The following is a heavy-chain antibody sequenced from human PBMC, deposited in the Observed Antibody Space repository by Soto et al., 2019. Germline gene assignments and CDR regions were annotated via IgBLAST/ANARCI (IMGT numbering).Heavy chain of an antibody. Sequence: SQTLSLTCAISGDSVSSNSAAWNWIRQSPTRGLEWLGRTYYRSKWYNDYAVSVKSRITINPDTSKNQFSLQLNSVTPEDTAVYYCARAPRIAAAGKYYYYHYGMDVWGKGTTVTVSS. V-gene: IGHV6-1*01. CDR2: TYYRSKWYN. D-gene: IGHD6-13*01. J-gene: IGHJ6*04. CDR1: GDSVSSNSAA. CDR3: ARAPRIAAAGKYYYYHYGMDV.